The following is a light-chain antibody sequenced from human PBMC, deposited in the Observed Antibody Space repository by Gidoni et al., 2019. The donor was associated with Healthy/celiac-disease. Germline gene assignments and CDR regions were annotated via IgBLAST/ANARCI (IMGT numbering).Light chain of an antibody. J-gene: IGLJ2*01. CDR1: SSDVGGYNY. Sequence: QSALTQPASVSGSPGQSTTISCTGTSSDVGGYNYVSWYQQHPGKAPKLMLYEVSNRPSGVSNRVSGSKSGNTASLTISGLQAEDEADYYCSSYTSSSTLVVFGGGTKLTVL. V-gene: IGLV2-14*01. CDR3: SSYTSSSTLVV. CDR2: EVS.